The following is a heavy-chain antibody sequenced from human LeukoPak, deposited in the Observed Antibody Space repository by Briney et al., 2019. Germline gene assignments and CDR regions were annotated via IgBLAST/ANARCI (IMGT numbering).Heavy chain of an antibody. D-gene: IGHD6-19*01. Sequence: AGGSLRLSCAASRFTFSTYAMSWVRQAPGKGLEWVSAISGSDGSTFYADSVKGRFSISRDNSKNTLYLHMNSLRAEDTALYYCATASYSSGPYYYGMDVWGHGTTVTVSS. CDR3: ATASYSSGPYYYGMDV. J-gene: IGHJ6*02. CDR1: RFTFSTYA. V-gene: IGHV3-23*01. CDR2: ISGSDGST.